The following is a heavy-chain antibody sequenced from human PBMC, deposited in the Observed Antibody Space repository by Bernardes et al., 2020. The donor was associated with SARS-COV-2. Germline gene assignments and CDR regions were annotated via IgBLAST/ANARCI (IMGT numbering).Heavy chain of an antibody. V-gene: IGHV4-59*11. D-gene: IGHD3-10*01. Sequence: SETLSLTCTVSGGSISSQYWNWIRQPPGKGLEWIGHVYNSGSTNYNPSLKSRVTISADMSKNHFSLRLTSVTAADTAVYYCASGSWANNWFDPWGQGTLVTVSS. CDR3: ASGSWANNWFDP. CDR1: GGSISSQY. J-gene: IGHJ5*02. CDR2: VYNSGST.